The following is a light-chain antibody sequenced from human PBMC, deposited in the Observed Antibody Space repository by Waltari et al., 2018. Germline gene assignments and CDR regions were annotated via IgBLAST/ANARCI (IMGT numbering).Light chain of an antibody. Sequence: DIVMTQSPDSLAVSLGERATINCKSSQSVLFSSNNKNYLAWYQQKPVQPTKLLIYWASTREPVVPDRFSGSGSGTDFTLTINSLQAEDVAVYYCQQYYTTPRTFGQGTKVEIK. V-gene: IGKV4-1*01. CDR2: WAS. CDR3: QQYYTTPRT. CDR1: QSVLFSSNNKNY. J-gene: IGKJ1*01.